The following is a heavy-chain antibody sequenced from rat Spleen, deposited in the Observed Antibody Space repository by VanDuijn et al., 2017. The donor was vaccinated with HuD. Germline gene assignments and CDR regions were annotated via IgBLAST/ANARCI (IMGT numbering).Heavy chain of an antibody. CDR1: GFTFSNYD. D-gene: IGHD5-1*01. J-gene: IGHJ1*01. Sequence: EVQLVESGGGLVQPGRSLKLSCAASGFTFSNYDMAWVRQAPTKGLEWVASISTGGGNTYYRDSVKGRFTVSRDDAKSTLYLQMDSLRSEDTATYYCAKSRAIWELHLDWYFDFWGPGTMVTVSS. CDR2: ISTGGGNT. CDR3: AKSRAIWELHLDWYFDF. V-gene: IGHV5-25*01.